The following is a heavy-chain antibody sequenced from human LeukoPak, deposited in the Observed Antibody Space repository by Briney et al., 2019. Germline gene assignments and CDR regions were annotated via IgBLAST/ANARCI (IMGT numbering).Heavy chain of an antibody. CDR3: ARAMIRGVIKKFDWFDP. CDR2: IIPIFGTA. Sequence: SVKVSCKASGGTFSSYAISWVRQAPGQGLEWMGGIIPIFGTANYAQKFQGRVTITADKSTSTAYMELSSLRSEDTAVYYCARAMIRGVIKKFDWFDPWGQGTLVTVSS. J-gene: IGHJ5*02. V-gene: IGHV1-69*06. CDR1: GGTFSSYA. D-gene: IGHD3-10*01.